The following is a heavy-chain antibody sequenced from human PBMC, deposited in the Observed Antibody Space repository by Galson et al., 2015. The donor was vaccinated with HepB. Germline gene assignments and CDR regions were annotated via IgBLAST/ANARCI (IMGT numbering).Heavy chain of an antibody. CDR2: ISAYNGNT. Sequence: SVKVSCKASGYTFTSYGISWVRQAPGQGLEWMGWISAYNGNTNYAQKLQGRVTMTTDTSTSTAYMELRSLRSDDTAVYYCARDRGESMIVVVITESDFDYWGQGTLVTVSS. CDR1: GYTFTSYG. D-gene: IGHD3-22*01. J-gene: IGHJ4*02. CDR3: ARDRGESMIVVVITESDFDY. V-gene: IGHV1-18*04.